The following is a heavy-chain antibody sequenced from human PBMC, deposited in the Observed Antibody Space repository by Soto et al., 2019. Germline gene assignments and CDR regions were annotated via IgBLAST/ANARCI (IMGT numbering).Heavy chain of an antibody. Sequence: PGWSLRLSCAASGFTFSRYSMNWVRQAPGKGLEWVSSIDSYSNFIYYADSVKGRFTISRDNAQNSLYLQMNSLRAEDTAVYYCARIDCGGNCYSRSWYFDIWGRGTLVTVSS. J-gene: IGHJ2*01. CDR1: GFTFSRYS. CDR2: IDSYSNFI. D-gene: IGHD2-21*02. V-gene: IGHV3-21*04. CDR3: ARIDCGGNCYSRSWYFDI.